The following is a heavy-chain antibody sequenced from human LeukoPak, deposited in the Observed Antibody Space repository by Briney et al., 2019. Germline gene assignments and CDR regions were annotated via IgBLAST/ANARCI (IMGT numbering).Heavy chain of an antibody. D-gene: IGHD1-26*01. CDR2: IYYSGST. J-gene: IGHJ6*02. V-gene: IGHV4-39*07. Sequence: PSQTLSLTCTVSGGSISGSSYYWGWIRQPPGKGLEWIGSIYYSGSTYYNPSLKSRVTISVDTSKNQFSLKLSSVTAADTAVYYCARRWELLPDYYYYGMDVWGQGTTVTVSS. CDR3: ARRWELLPDYYYYGMDV. CDR1: GGSISGSSYY.